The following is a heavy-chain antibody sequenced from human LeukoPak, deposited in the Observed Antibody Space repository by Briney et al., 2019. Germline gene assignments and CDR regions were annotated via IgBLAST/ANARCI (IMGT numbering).Heavy chain of an antibody. CDR2: IKSKTDGGTT. CDR3: TRILLAYYFDY. J-gene: IGHJ4*02. CDR1: GFTFSNAW. D-gene: IGHD2-15*01. Sequence: GGSLRLSCAASGFTFSNAWMNWVRQAPGKGLEWVGRIKSKTDGGTTDYAAPVKGRFTISRDDSKSIAYLQMNSLKTEDTAVYYCTRILLAYYFDYWGQGTLVTVSS. V-gene: IGHV3-15*07.